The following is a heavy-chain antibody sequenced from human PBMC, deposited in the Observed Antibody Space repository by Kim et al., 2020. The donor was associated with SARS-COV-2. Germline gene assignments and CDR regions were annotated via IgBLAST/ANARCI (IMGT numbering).Heavy chain of an antibody. CDR2: ISYDGSNK. J-gene: IGHJ4*02. CDR1: GFTFSSYA. CDR3: ARGRGTDY. Sequence: GGSLRLSCAASGFTFSSYAMHWVRQAPGKGLEWVAVISYDGSNKYYADSVKGRFTISRDNSKNTLYLQMNSLRAEDTAVYYCARGRGTDYWGQGTLVTVSS. V-gene: IGHV3-30-3*01. D-gene: IGHD1-1*01.